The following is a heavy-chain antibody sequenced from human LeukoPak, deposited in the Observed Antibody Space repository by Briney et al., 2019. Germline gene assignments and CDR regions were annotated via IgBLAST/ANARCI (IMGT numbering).Heavy chain of an antibody. J-gene: IGHJ6*03. CDR1: GGSFSAYY. V-gene: IGHV4-34*01. Sequence: SETLSLTCAVSGGSFSAYYWSWIRQSPVKGLEWIGQINHSGSTYYNPSLKSRVTISVDTSKNQFSLKLSSVTAADTAVYYCARQRYSSGHYYYYYMDVWGKGTTVTISS. D-gene: IGHD6-19*01. CDR3: ARQRYSSGHYYYYYMDV. CDR2: INHSGST.